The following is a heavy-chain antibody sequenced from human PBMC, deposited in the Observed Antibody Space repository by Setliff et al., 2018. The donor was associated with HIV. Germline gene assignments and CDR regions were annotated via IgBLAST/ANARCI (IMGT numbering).Heavy chain of an antibody. CDR2: IKSKADGETT. D-gene: IGHD2-21*02. J-gene: IGHJ4*02. CDR3: TRLPHIVVVTAIPYFDY. CDR1: GFTFSTYG. Sequence: GSLRLSCAASGFTFSTYGMSWVRQAPGKGLEWVGRIKSKADGETTDYAAPVKGRFTISRDDSKNTLYLQMNSLKTEDTAVYYCTRLPHIVVVTAIPYFDYWGQGTLVTVSS. V-gene: IGHV3-15*01.